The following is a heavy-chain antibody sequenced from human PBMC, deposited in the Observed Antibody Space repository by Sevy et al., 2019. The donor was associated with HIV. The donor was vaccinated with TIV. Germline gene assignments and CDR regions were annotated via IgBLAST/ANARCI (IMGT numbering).Heavy chain of an antibody. V-gene: IGHV3-21*01. CDR3: ARDRYYYDSSGYA. CDR2: ISSISDYI. J-gene: IGHJ4*02. Sequence: GGSLRLSCTASGFTFRSYTMNWVRQAPGKGLEWVSSISSISDYIYYADSVKDRFTVSRDNSNNSLYLQMNSLRAEDTVIYYCARDRYYYDSSGYAWGQGTLVTVSS. D-gene: IGHD3-22*01. CDR1: GFTFRSYT.